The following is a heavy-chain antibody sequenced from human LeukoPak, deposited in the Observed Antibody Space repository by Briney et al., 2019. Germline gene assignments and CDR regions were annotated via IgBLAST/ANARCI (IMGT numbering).Heavy chain of an antibody. V-gene: IGHV3-30*04. D-gene: IGHD5-12*01. CDR1: GFTFSSYA. J-gene: IGHJ5*02. Sequence: PGRSLRLSCAASGFTFSSYAMHWVRQAPGKGLEWVAVISYDGSNKYYADSVKGRFTISRDNSKNTPYLQMNSLRAEDTAVYYCAGGYSGYGFDPWGQGTLVTVSS. CDR3: AGGYSGYGFDP. CDR2: ISYDGSNK.